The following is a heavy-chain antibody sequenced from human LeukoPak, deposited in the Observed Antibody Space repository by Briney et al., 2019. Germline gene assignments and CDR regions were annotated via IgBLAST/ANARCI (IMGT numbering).Heavy chain of an antibody. V-gene: IGHV3-30*02. Sequence: GGSLRLSCAASGFTFNSYGMHWVRQAPGKGLEWVAFIRYDGSNKYYADSVKGRFTISRDNSKNTLYLQMNSLRAEDTALYYCAKDQGSSSGWYSRDGFALWGRGTMVTVSS. CDR3: AKDQGSSSGWYSRDGFAL. CDR2: IRYDGSNK. J-gene: IGHJ3*01. D-gene: IGHD6-19*01. CDR1: GFTFNSYG.